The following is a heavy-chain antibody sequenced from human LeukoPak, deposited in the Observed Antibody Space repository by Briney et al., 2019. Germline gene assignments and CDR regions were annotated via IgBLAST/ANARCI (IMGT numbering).Heavy chain of an antibody. CDR2: IRYDGSNK. V-gene: IGHV3-30*02. Sequence: TGGSLRLSCAASGFTFSSYGMHWVRQAPGKGLEWVAFIRYDGSNKYYADSVKGRFTISRDNSKNTLYLQMNSLRAEDTAVYYCAKPHSSSWYLPWWSPDVWGKGTTVTVSS. CDR3: AKPHSSSWYLPWWSPDV. D-gene: IGHD6-13*01. CDR1: GFTFSSYG. J-gene: IGHJ6*04.